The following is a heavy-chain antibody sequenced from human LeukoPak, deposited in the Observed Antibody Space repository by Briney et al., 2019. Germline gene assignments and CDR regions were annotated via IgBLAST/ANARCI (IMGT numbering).Heavy chain of an antibody. D-gene: IGHD3-16*01. CDR1: GGSISSSSYY. J-gene: IGHJ3*02. Sequence: SETLSLTCTVSGGSISSSSYYWGWIRQPPGKGLEWIGSIYYSGSTYYNPSLKSRVTISVDTSKNQFSLKLSSVSAADTAVYYCARVGGITSYAFDIWGQGTMVTVSS. CDR3: ARVGGITSYAFDI. CDR2: IYYSGST. V-gene: IGHV4-39*01.